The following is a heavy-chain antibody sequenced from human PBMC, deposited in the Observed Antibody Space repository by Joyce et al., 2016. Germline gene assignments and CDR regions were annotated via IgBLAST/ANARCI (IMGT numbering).Heavy chain of an antibody. CDR1: GFTFSSYG. CDR2: ISFDGSKR. J-gene: IGHJ3*02. Sequence: QVKLVESGGGVVQPGRSLRLSCAASGFTFSSYGMQWVRQAPGKGLGWVAGISFDGSKRYSADSVKGRFTISRDNSKNTLYVQMNSMRTEDTAVYYCAKGVGITIPADKVDIWGQGTMVTVSS. CDR3: AKGVGITIPADKVDI. D-gene: IGHD1-14*01. V-gene: IGHV3-30*18.